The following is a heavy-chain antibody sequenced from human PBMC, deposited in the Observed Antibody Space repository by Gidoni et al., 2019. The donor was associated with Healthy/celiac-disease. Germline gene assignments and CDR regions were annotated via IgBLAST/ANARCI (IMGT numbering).Heavy chain of an antibody. CDR1: GFTFSSYG. J-gene: IGHJ4*02. Sequence: QVQLVASGGGVVQPGRSLRLSCAASGFTFSSYGMHWVRQAPGKGLEWVAVIWYDGSNKYYADSVKGRFTISRDNSKNTLYLQMNSLRAEDTAVYYCARDLHTIWSGYYNFDYWGQGTLVTVSS. D-gene: IGHD3-3*01. CDR2: IWYDGSNK. CDR3: ARDLHTIWSGYYNFDY. V-gene: IGHV3-33*08.